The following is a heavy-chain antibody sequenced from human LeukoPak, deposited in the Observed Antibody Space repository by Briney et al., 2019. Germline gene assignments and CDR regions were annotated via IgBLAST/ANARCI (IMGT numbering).Heavy chain of an antibody. D-gene: IGHD6-13*01. CDR2: IYSGGST. Sequence: GGSLRLSCAASGFTVSSNYMSWVRQAPGKGLEWVSVIYSGGSTYYADSVKGRFTISRDNSKNTLYLQMNSLRAEDTAVYYCAGGYSSSWYVRFYYYYGMDVWGQGTTVTVSS. V-gene: IGHV3-66*01. CDR1: GFTVSSNY. J-gene: IGHJ6*02. CDR3: AGGYSSSWYVRFYYYYGMDV.